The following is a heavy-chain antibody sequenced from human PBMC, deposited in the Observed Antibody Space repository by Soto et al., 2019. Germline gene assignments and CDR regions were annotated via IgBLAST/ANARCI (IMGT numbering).Heavy chain of an antibody. CDR3: ARGGVNYRSWLPEYYFDY. CDR1: GGSISSYY. J-gene: IGHJ4*02. Sequence: SETLSLTCTVSGGSISSYYWSWIRQPPGKGLEWIGYIYYSGSTNYNPSLKSRVTISVDTSKNQFSLKLSSVTAADTAVYYCARGGVNYRSWLPEYYFDYWGQGTLVTVSS. D-gene: IGHD6-13*01. CDR2: IYYSGST. V-gene: IGHV4-59*01.